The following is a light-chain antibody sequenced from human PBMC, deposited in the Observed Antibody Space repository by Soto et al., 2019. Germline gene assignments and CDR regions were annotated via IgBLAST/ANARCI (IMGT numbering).Light chain of an antibody. J-gene: IGLJ1*01. Sequence: QAVVTQEPSLTVSPGGTVTLTCASSTGAVTSGYYPNWFQQKPGQAPRARIYNTSNKHSWTPARFSGSLLGGKAALTLSGVQPEDEAEYYCLLYYGGAYVFGTRTKVTVL. CDR3: LLYYGGAYV. CDR1: TGAVTSGYY. CDR2: NTS. V-gene: IGLV7-43*01.